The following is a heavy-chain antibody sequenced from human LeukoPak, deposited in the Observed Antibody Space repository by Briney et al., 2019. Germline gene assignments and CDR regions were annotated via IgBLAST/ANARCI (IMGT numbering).Heavy chain of an antibody. CDR2: ISGSGGST. CDR1: GFTFSSYA. D-gene: IGHD6-19*01. CDR3: ASSGQWLVPEYYFDY. V-gene: IGHV3-23*01. Sequence: GGSLRLSCAASGFTFSSYAMSWVRQAPGKGLEWVSAISGSGGSTYYADSVKGRFTISRDNSKNTLYLQMNSLRAEDTAVYYCASSGQWLVPEYYFDYWGQGTLVTVSS. J-gene: IGHJ4*02.